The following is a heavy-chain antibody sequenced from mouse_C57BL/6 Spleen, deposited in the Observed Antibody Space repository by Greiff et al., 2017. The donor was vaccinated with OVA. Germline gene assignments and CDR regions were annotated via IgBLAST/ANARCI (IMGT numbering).Heavy chain of an antibody. CDR1: GYTFTSYW. CDR2: INPSSGYT. Sequence: VQLQQSGAELAKPGASVKLSCKASGYTFTSYWMHWVKQRPGQGLEWIGYINPSSGYTKYNQKFKDKATLTADKSSSTAYMQLSSLTYEDSAVYYCARAVVAEGYAMDYWGQGTSVTVSS. V-gene: IGHV1-7*01. J-gene: IGHJ4*01. CDR3: ARAVVAEGYAMDY. D-gene: IGHD1-1*01.